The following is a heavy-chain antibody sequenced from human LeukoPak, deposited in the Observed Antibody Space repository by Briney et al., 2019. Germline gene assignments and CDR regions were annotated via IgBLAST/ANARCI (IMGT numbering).Heavy chain of an antibody. Sequence: PSETLSLTCAVYGGSFRGYYWSWIRQPAGKGLEWIGHIYSSGSTNYNPSLKSRVTMSIDSSNNQSSLKMTSVTAADTAVYYCARYRTSGSYLFDYWGQGTLVTVSS. D-gene: IGHD1-26*01. J-gene: IGHJ4*02. CDR2: IYSSGST. V-gene: IGHV4-59*10. CDR3: ARYRTSGSYLFDY. CDR1: GGSFRGYY.